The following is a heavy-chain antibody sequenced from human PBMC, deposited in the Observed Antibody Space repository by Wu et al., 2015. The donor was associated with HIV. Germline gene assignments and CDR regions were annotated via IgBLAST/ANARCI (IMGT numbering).Heavy chain of an antibody. Sequence: QVQLLQSGAEVKNPGSSVRVSCKASGATFTSYALSWVRQAPGQGLEWMGRLIPMYATPSYAQRFQGRVTITADESTSTAYMDVGSLRSDDTAVYYCAGGGGRTSMDPFDFWGQGNTGHRLL. CDR3: AGGGGRTSMDPFDF. CDR2: LIPMYATP. V-gene: IGHV1-69*13. D-gene: IGHD5-18*01. J-gene: IGHJ4*02. CDR1: GATFTSYA.